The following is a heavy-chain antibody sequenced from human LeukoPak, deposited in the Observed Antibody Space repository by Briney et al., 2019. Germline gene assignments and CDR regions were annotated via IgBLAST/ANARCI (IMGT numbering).Heavy chain of an antibody. J-gene: IGHJ4*02. CDR3: ARQYSAVDTAMASDY. D-gene: IGHD5-18*01. V-gene: IGHV5-51*01. CDR2: IYPGDSDT. CDR1: GYSFTTYW. Sequence: GESLKISCKGSGYSFTTYWIGWVRQMPGKGLEWMGIIYPGDSDTRYSPSFQGQVTISADKSISTAYLQWSSLKASDTAMYYRARQYSAVDTAMASDYWGQGTLVTVSS.